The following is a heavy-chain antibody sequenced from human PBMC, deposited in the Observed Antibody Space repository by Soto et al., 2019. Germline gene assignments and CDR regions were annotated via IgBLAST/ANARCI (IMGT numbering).Heavy chain of an antibody. CDR1: GGSVSGYY. J-gene: IGHJ4*02. CDR3: ARGGMAGTTIGY. D-gene: IGHD1-7*01. V-gene: IGHV4-34*01. CDR2: INHSGST. Sequence: PSETLSLTCAGYGGSVSGYYWSWIRQPPGKGLEWIGEINHSGSTNYNPSLKSRVTISVDTSKNQFSLKLSSVTAADTAVYYCARGGMAGTTIGYWGQGTLVTVSS.